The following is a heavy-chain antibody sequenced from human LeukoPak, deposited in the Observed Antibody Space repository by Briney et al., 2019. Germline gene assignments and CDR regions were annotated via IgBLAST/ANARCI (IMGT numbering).Heavy chain of an antibody. Sequence: PGGSLRLSCAASGFTFSSYWMHWVRQATGKGLVWVSGINTDGSSTTYADSVKGRFTISRDNAKNMLYLQMNSLRAEDTAVYYCARTYWHDYWGQGTLVTVSS. CDR1: GFTFSSYW. J-gene: IGHJ4*02. V-gene: IGHV3-74*01. CDR2: INTDGSST. CDR3: ARTYWHDY. D-gene: IGHD2-8*02.